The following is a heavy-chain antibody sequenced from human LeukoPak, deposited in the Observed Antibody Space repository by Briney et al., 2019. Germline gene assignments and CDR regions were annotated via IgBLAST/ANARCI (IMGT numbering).Heavy chain of an antibody. Sequence: SETLSLTCIVSGGSISSSSYYWGWIRQPPGKGLEWIGSIYYSGSTYYNPSLKSRVTISVDTSKNQFSLKLSSVTAADTAVYYCARDIRSLLRYFDWSPDAFDIWGQGTMVTVSS. CDR1: GGSISSSSYY. CDR2: IYYSGST. J-gene: IGHJ3*02. CDR3: ARDIRSLLRYFDWSPDAFDI. D-gene: IGHD3-9*01. V-gene: IGHV4-39*07.